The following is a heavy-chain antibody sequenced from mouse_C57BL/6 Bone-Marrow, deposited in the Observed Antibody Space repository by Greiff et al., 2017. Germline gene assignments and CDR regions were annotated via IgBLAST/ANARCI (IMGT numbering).Heavy chain of an antibody. CDR2: ISSGGSYT. CDR1: GFTFSSYG. V-gene: IGHV5-6*01. Sequence: EVQLQESGGDLVKPGGSLKLSCEASGFTFSSYGMSWVRQTPDKRLEWVATISSGGSYTYYPDSVKGRFSISRDNAKNTLYRQMSSLKAADTAMYYCARQRSLLRAWFAYWGQGTLVTVSA. CDR3: ARQRSLLRAWFAY. J-gene: IGHJ3*01. D-gene: IGHD1-1*01.